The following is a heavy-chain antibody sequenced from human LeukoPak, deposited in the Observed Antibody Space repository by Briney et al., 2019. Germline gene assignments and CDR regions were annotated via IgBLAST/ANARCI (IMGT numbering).Heavy chain of an antibody. D-gene: IGHD3-10*01. CDR3: ARLARLTLIRGVTGYHSLDV. CDR1: GGSINSFY. Sequence: SETLSLTCTVSGGSINSFYWSWIRQPPGGGLEWIGYIYYSGTTNYNPSLKSRGSISVDASKNQFSLWLSSVTAADTAVYYCARLARLTLIRGVTGYHSLDVWGKGTKVTVSS. V-gene: IGHV4-59*01. J-gene: IGHJ6*04. CDR2: IYYSGTT.